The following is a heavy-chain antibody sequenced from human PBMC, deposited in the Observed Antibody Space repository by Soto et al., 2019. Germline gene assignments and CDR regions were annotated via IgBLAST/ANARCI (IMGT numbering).Heavy chain of an antibody. CDR2: MYHSGST. J-gene: IGHJ4*02. CDR3: ARLQDY. Sequence: SETLSLTCAVSGGSISSGGYSWSWIRQPPGKGLEWIGYMYHSGSTYYNPSLKSRVTISIDRSKNQFSLKLSSVTTADTTVYYCARLQDYWGQGILFTVS. CDR1: GGSISSGGYS. D-gene: IGHD1-1*01. V-gene: IGHV4-30-2*01.